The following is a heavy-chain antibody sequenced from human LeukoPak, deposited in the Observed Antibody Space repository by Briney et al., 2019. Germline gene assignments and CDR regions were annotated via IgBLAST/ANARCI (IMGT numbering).Heavy chain of an antibody. V-gene: IGHV3-23*01. CDR2: ISGSGVSA. D-gene: IGHD6-19*01. CDR3: AKRRRGSTGWFPFDY. CDR1: GFTLSRYV. J-gene: IGHJ4*02. Sequence: GGSLRLSCAASGFTLSRYVMSWVRQAPGKGLEWVSGISGSGVSAYYGDSVKGRFTTTRDNSKNTLYLQMNSLRAEDTAVYYCAKRRRGSTGWFPFDYWGQGTLVTVSS.